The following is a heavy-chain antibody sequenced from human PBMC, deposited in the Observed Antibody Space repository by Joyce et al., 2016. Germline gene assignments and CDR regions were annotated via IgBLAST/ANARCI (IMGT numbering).Heavy chain of an antibody. CDR3: ATEGARRAWYFEF. CDR2: ISIDGSYE. V-gene: IGHV3-30-3*01. CDR1: GFSLGTYA. Sequence: QVHLVESGGGVVQPGKSLRLSCGASGFSLGTYAMHWVRQGPGKGLEWVAVISIDGSYEYFADSVRGRFTISRDKSKNTLYLQMNNLRTEDTAVYYCATEGARRAWYFEFWGQGTLDSVSS. J-gene: IGHJ4*02. D-gene: IGHD3-9*01.